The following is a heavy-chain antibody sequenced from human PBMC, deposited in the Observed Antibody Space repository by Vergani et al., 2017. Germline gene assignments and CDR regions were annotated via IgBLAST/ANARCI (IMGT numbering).Heavy chain of an antibody. CDR2: INHSGIT. V-gene: IGHV4-34*01. J-gene: IGHJ6*03. D-gene: IGHD6-6*01. CDR3: ASQPHRIAARAPYYYYKDV. Sequence: VHLQQWGAGLLKPPETLSPTSAVYGGSFSGYYWSWIRQPPGKGLEWIGEINHSGITNYNPSLKSRVTISVDTSKNQFSLKLSSVTAADTAVYYCASQPHRIAARAPYYYYKDVWGERTTVTVSS. CDR1: GGSFSGYY.